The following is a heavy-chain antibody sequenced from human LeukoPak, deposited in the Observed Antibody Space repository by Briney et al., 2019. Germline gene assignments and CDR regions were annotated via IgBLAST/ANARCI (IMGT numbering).Heavy chain of an antibody. CDR3: ARDPMYSSSSRSFDY. V-gene: IGHV3-21*01. D-gene: IGHD6-6*01. J-gene: IGHJ4*02. CDR1: GFTFDDYG. Sequence: PGGSLRLSCAASGFTFDDYGMSWVRQAPGKGLEWVSSISSSSSYIYYADSVKGRFTISRDNAKNSLYLQMNSLRAEDTAVYYCARDPMYSSSSRSFDYWGQGTLVTVSS. CDR2: ISSSSSYI.